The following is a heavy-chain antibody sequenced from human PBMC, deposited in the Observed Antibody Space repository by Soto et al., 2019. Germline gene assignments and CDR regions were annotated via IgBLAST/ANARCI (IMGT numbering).Heavy chain of an antibody. CDR1: GGSISNYY. CDR3: ARYYYDNSGYFTSFDY. J-gene: IGHJ4*02. V-gene: IGHV4-59*01. CDR2: MSSSGST. Sequence: PSETLSLTCTVSGGSISNYYWSFIRQPPGKGLEWIRFMSSSGSTNYNPSLKSRVTISLDTSKNQFSLKLSSVTTADTAVYYCARYYYDNSGYFTSFDYWGQGTPVTVSS. D-gene: IGHD3-22*01.